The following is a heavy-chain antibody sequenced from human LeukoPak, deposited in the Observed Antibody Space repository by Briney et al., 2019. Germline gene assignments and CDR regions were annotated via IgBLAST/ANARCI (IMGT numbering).Heavy chain of an antibody. D-gene: IGHD3-10*01. CDR1: GGSISSYY. Sequence: SETLSLTCTASGGSISSYYWSWIRQPPGKGLERTGYISYSGSTIYNPSLKSRVTISVDTSKNQFSLKLSSVTAADTAVYYCARHIGGSYLGGFDYWGQGTPVTVSS. J-gene: IGHJ4*02. CDR3: ARHIGGSYLGGFDY. V-gene: IGHV4-59*08. CDR2: ISYSGST.